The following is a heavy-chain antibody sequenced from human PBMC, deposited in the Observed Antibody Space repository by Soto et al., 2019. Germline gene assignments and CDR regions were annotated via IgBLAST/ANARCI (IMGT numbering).Heavy chain of an antibody. CDR1: GYTFTSYA. D-gene: IGHD5-12*01. V-gene: IGHV1-3*01. Sequence: QVQLVQSGAEVKKPGASVKVSCKASGYTFTSYAIHWVRQAPGQRLEWMGWINAGNGNTKYSQKFQDRVTITRDTSASTASMELSSLRSEATAVYYCARHLGGSPDYWGQGTLVTVSS. J-gene: IGHJ4*02. CDR2: INAGNGNT. CDR3: ARHLGGSPDY.